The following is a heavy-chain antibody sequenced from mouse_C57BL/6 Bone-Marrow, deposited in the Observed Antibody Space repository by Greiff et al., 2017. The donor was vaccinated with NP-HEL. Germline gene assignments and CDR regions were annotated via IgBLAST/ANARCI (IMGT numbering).Heavy chain of an antibody. Sequence: EVQVVESGPGMVKPSQSLSLTCTVTGYSITSGYDWHWIRHFPGNKLEWMGYISYSGSTNYNPSLKSRISITHDTSKNHFFLKLNSVTTEDTATYYCARGNYYGSSPYAMDYWGQGTSVTVSS. CDR2: ISYSGST. D-gene: IGHD1-1*01. CDR3: ARGNYYGSSPYAMDY. J-gene: IGHJ4*01. CDR1: GYSITSGYD. V-gene: IGHV3-1*01.